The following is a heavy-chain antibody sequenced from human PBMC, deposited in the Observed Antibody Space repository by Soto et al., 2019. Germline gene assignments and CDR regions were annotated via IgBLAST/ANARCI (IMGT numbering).Heavy chain of an antibody. CDR3: ARVQRELLLTGPPDY. CDR1: GFTFSSYW. CDR2: INSDGSST. J-gene: IGHJ4*02. D-gene: IGHD7-27*01. V-gene: IGHV3-74*01. Sequence: EVQLVESGGGLVQPGGSLRLSCAASGFTFSSYWMHWVRQAPGKGLVWVSRINSDGSSTSYPDSVKGRFTISRDNAKNTLYLQMNSLRAEDTAVYYCARVQRELLLTGPPDYWGQGTLVTVSS.